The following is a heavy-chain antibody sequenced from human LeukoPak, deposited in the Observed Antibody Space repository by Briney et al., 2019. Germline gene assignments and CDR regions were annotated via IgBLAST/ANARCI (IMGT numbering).Heavy chain of an antibody. D-gene: IGHD3-22*01. V-gene: IGHV4-59*01. CDR2: IYYSGST. CDR3: ARVARHDSSGYDIDY. CDR1: GGSISSYY. J-gene: IGHJ4*02. Sequence: SETLSLTCTVSGGSISSYYWSWIRQPPGKGPEWIGYIYYSGSTNYNPSLKSRVTISVDTSKNQFSLKLSSVTAADTAVYYCARVARHDSSGYDIDYWGQGTLVTVSS.